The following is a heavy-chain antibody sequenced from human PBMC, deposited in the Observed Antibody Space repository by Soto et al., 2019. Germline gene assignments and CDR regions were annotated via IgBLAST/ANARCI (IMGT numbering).Heavy chain of an antibody. CDR2: ISWNSGNI. J-gene: IGHJ5*02. V-gene: IGHV3-9*01. CDR3: VKDAGAEGEMNWFDP. Sequence: EVQLVESGGGLVQPGRSLRLSCAASGFTFHEYAMHWVRQGPGKGLEWVSSISWNSGNIYYAGSVRGRITISRDNDKSSMSLQMTSLRAEDSALYYCVKDAGAEGEMNWFDPWGQGTLVTVSS. CDR1: GFTFHEYA. D-gene: IGHD3-16*01.